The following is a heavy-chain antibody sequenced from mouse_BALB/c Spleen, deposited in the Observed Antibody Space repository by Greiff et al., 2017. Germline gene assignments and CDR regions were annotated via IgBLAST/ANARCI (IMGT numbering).Heavy chain of an antibody. V-gene: IGHV5-17*02. J-gene: IGHJ3*01. Sequence: EVKLMESGGGLVQPGGSRKLSCAASGFTFSSFGMHWVRQAPEKGLEWVAYISSGSSTIYYADTVKGRFTISRDNPKNTLFLQMTSLRSEDTAMYYCARDYDWGQGTLVTVSA. D-gene: IGHD2-4*01. CDR1: GFTFSSFG. CDR3: ARDYD. CDR2: ISSGSSTI.